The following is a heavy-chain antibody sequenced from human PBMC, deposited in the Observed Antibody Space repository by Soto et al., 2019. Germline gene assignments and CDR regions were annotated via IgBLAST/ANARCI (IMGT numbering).Heavy chain of an antibody. D-gene: IGHD1-26*01. Sequence: SETLSLTCAVYGGSFSGYYWSWIRQPPGKGLEWIGEINHSGSTNYNPSLKSRVTLTSDTSFSTAYLELTRLRPDDTALYYCARIKWGLDYYSGMDVWGQGTAVTVSS. CDR3: ARIKWGLDYYSGMDV. CDR2: INHSGST. J-gene: IGHJ6*02. CDR1: GGSFSGYY. V-gene: IGHV4-34*10.